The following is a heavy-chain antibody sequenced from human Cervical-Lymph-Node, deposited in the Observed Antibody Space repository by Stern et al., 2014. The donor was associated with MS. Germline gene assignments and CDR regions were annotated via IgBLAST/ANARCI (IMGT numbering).Heavy chain of an antibody. CDR1: GYTFTDYA. J-gene: IGHJ4*02. D-gene: IGHD4-17*01. CDR3: ARVDTVTSFDY. V-gene: IGHV1-3*01. CDR2: INAGIGNT. Sequence: VQLLESGADVKKPGASVKVSCKASGYTFTDYAVHWVRQAPGQRLEWMGGINAGIGNTRYSQKFQGRFTITRDTSASTAYMELSSLRSEDTAFYYCARVDTVTSFDYWGQGTLVTVSS.